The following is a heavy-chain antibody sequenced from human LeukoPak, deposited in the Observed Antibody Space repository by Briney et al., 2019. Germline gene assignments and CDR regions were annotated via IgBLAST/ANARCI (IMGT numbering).Heavy chain of an antibody. CDR2: MNPNSGNT. V-gene: IGHV1-8*01. D-gene: IGHD3-10*01. Sequence: GASVKVSCKASGYTFTSYDISWVRQATGQGLEWMGWMNPNSGNTGYAQTFQGRVTMTRNTSISPAYMELRSLRSEDTAVYYCARVRRDYYGPGIDYWGQGTLVTVSS. J-gene: IGHJ4*02. CDR1: GYTFTSYD. CDR3: ARVRRDYYGPGIDY.